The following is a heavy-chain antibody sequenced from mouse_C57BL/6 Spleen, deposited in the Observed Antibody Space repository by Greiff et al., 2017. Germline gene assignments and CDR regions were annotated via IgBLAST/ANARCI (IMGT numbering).Heavy chain of an antibody. CDR1: GYTFTSYW. V-gene: IGHV1-69*01. J-gene: IGHJ4*01. D-gene: IGHD1-1*01. CDR2: IDPSDSYT. CDR3: ARLDYGSSFYAMDD. Sequence: VQLQQPGAELVIPGASVKLSCKASGYTFTSYWMHWVKQRPGQGLEWIGEIDPSDSYTNYNQKFKGKSTLTVDKSSSTAYMQLSSLISEESAVYYCARLDYGSSFYAMDDWGQGTSVTVSS.